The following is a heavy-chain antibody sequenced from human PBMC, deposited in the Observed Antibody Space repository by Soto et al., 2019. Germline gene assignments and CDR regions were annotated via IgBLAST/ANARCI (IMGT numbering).Heavy chain of an antibody. V-gene: IGHV1-2*04. J-gene: IGHJ6*02. CDR2: INPNSGGT. D-gene: IGHD3-10*01. Sequence: ASVKVSCKASGYTFTGYYMHWVRQAPGQGLEWMGWINPNSGGTNYAQKFQGWVTMTRDTSISTAYMELSRLRSDDTAVYYCARFGVYGSGSDYYYYGMDVCGQGTTVTVSS. CDR1: GYTFTGYY. CDR3: ARFGVYGSGSDYYYYGMDV.